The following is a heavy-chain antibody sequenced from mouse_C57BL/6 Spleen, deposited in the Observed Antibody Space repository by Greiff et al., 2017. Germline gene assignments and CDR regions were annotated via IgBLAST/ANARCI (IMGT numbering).Heavy chain of an antibody. CDR2: INPNNGGT. D-gene: IGHD1-1*01. V-gene: IGHV1-26*01. CDR1: GYTFTDYY. J-gene: IGHJ3*01. CDR3: AKGTVEAY. Sequence: VQLQQSGPELVKPGASVKISCKASGYTFTDYYMNWVKQSHGKSLEWIGDINPNNGGTSYNQKFKGKATLTVDKSSSTAYMELRSLTSEDSAIYYCAKGTVEAYWGQGTLVTVSA.